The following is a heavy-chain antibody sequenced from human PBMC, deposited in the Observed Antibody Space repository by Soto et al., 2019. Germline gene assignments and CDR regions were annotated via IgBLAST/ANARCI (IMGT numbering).Heavy chain of an antibody. CDR1: GFPFSTYS. CDR2: ISSSSST. D-gene: IGHD3-10*01. CDR3: ARALVRGLMDV. Sequence: GGSLRLSCAASGFPFSTYSMNWVRQAPGKGLEWVSYISSSSSTYYADSVEGRFTISRDNSKNMLYLQMNSLRAEDTAVYYCARALVRGLMDVWGQGTTVTVSS. J-gene: IGHJ6*02. V-gene: IGHV3-48*01.